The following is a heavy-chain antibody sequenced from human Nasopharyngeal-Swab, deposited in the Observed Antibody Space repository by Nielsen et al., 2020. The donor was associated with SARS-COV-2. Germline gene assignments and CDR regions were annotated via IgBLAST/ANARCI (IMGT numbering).Heavy chain of an antibody. D-gene: IGHD4-11*01. CDR2: IDPSDSYT. Sequence: GGSLRLSCKGSGYSFTSHWISWVRQMPGKGLEWMGRIDPSDSYTNYSPSFQGHVTISADKSISTAYLQWSSLKASDTAMYYCARHDYSNYNWFDPWGQGTLVTVSS. CDR3: ARHDYSNYNWFDP. CDR1: GYSFTSHW. V-gene: IGHV5-10-1*01. J-gene: IGHJ5*02.